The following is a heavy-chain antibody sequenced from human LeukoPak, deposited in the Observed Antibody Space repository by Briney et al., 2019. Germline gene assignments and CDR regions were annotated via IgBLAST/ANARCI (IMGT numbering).Heavy chain of an antibody. V-gene: IGHV1-18*01. CDR3: ARLPVLEWSDTPLGDY. J-gene: IGHJ4*02. CDR2: ISAYNGNT. CDR1: GYTFTSYG. D-gene: IGHD3-3*01. Sequence: AASVKVSCKASGYTFTSYGISWVRQAPGQGLEWMGWISAYNGNTNYAQKLQGRVTMTTDTSTSTAYMELRSLRSDDTAVYYCARLPVLEWSDTPLGDYWGQGTLVTVSS.